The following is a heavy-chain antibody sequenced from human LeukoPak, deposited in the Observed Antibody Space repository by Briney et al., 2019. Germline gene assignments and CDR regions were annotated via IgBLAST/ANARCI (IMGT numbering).Heavy chain of an antibody. Sequence: SVKVSCKASGGTFSSCAISWVRQAPGQGLEWMGGIIPIFGTANYAQKFQGRVTITADESTSTAYMELSSLRSEDTAVYYCGVAVAGTFNSWFDPWGQGTLVTVSS. D-gene: IGHD6-19*01. CDR1: GGTFSSCA. CDR2: IIPIFGTA. CDR3: GVAVAGTFNSWFDP. V-gene: IGHV1-69*01. J-gene: IGHJ5*02.